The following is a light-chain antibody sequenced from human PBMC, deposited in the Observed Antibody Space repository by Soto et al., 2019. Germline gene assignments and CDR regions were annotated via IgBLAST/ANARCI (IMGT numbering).Light chain of an antibody. V-gene: IGKV3-15*01. CDR3: QQYHNWPPIT. J-gene: IGKJ5*01. CDR1: QGVDSN. Sequence: EMVLTQSPGTLSLSPGEGATLSCRGSQGVDSNYLAWYQQKPGQAPRLLIYGASTRAPGIPARFSGSGSETEFTLTISSLQSEDFAVYFCQQYHNWPPITFGQGTRLEIK. CDR2: GAS.